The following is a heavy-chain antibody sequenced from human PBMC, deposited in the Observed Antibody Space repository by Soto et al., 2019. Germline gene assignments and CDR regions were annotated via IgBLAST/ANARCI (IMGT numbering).Heavy chain of an antibody. D-gene: IGHD3-10*01. V-gene: IGHV4-39*01. Sequence: SLTCTVSGGSITGTTNYWGWIRQPPGKGLEWIGTVDYTGSTNYNPSLESRVTISVDTSKNQFSLNLRSVTAADTAVYYCARRTPLYASESSRFDPWGQGALVTVSS. CDR2: VDYTGST. J-gene: IGHJ5*02. CDR3: ARRTPLYASESSRFDP. CDR1: GGSITGTTNY.